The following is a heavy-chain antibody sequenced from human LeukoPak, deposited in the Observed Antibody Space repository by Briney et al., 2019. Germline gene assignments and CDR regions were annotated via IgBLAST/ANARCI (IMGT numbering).Heavy chain of an antibody. J-gene: IGHJ1*01. V-gene: IGHV3-23*01. Sequence: GESLRLSCAASGFTFSSYAMSWLRQAPGKGLEWVSGTSGSGGTTYYADSVKGRFTISRDYSKDTLYLQMNSLRAEDTAVYFCAKDYSGSFYGYFQHWGQGTLVTVSS. CDR1: GFTFSSYA. CDR3: AKDYSGSFYGYFQH. D-gene: IGHD1-26*01. CDR2: TSGSGGTT.